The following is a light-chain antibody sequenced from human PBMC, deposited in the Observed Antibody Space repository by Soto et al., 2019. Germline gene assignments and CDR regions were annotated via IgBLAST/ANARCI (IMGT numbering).Light chain of an antibody. J-gene: IGKJ5*01. CDR3: QHYTSAPPIT. Sequence: ETMSTQSPGTLSLFLGERATLSCRASQIVSSSYIAWYQQRLGQAPRLLIYGASSRATGIPDRFSGSGSGTDFTLTISRLEPVDFAVYYCQHYTSAPPITFGQGTRLAIK. V-gene: IGKV3-20*01. CDR1: QIVSSSY. CDR2: GAS.